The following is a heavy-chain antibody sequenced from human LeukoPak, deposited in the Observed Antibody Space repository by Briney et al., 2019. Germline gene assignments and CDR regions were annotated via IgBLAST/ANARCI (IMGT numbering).Heavy chain of an antibody. Sequence: PGGSLRLSCAASGFTFSNYGMHWVRQAPGKGLEGLTFIRYDGNIQYYADSVKGRFTISRDNSKNTLFLQMNRLRGEDTAVYYCAKGGSSSWDYFDYWGQGTLVTVSS. V-gene: IGHV3-30*02. J-gene: IGHJ4*02. CDR1: GFTFSNYG. CDR3: AKGGSSSWDYFDY. D-gene: IGHD6-13*01. CDR2: IRYDGNIQ.